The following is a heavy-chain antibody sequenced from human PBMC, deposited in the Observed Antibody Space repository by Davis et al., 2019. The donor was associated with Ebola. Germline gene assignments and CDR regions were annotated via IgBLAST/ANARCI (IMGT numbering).Heavy chain of an antibody. J-gene: IGHJ4*02. CDR2: INPHNNNT. D-gene: IGHD1-1*01. V-gene: IGHV1-18*01. Sequence: ASVKVSCKASGYTFNSYDITWVRQAPGQGLEWMGWINPHNNNTNYAQNVQGRVTMTTDTSTSTAYMEVGSLRSDDTAVYYCARAQFPTTSDHWGQGTLVSVSS. CDR1: GYTFNSYD. CDR3: ARAQFPTTSDH.